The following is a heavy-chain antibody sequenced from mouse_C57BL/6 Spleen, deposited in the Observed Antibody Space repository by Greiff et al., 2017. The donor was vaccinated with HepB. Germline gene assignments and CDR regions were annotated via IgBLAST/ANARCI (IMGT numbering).Heavy chain of an antibody. CDR2: IWSGGST. Sequence: VQLLQSGPGLVQPSQSLSITCTVSGFSLTSYGVHWVRQSPGKGLEWLGVIWSGGSTDYNAAFISRLSISKDNSKSQVFFKMNSLQADDTAIYYCARIYYGSSWYFDVWGTGTTVTVSS. CDR3: ARIYYGSSWYFDV. J-gene: IGHJ1*03. CDR1: GFSLTSYG. D-gene: IGHD1-1*01. V-gene: IGHV2-2*01.